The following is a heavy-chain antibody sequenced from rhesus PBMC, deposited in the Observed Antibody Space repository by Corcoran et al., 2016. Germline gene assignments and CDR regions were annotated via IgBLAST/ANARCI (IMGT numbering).Heavy chain of an antibody. CDR1: GYSFTSYW. CDR2: IAPSDSDT. CDR3: AKGGWGDLFDY. V-gene: IGHV5-20*01. J-gene: IGHJ4*01. Sequence: EVQLVQSGAEVKRPGESLKISCKTSGYSFTSYWISWVRQMPGKGLEWMGAIAPSDSDTRYNPSFQGQVTISADKSSSTAYLQWSRLKASDTATYDCAKGGWGDLFDYWGQGVLVTVSS. D-gene: IGHD3-34*01.